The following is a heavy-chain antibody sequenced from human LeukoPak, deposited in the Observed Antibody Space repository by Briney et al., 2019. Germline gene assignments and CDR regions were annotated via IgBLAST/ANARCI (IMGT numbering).Heavy chain of an antibody. Sequence: GRSLRPSCAASGFTFSTFGMHWVRQAPRTGLEGGAFILQDGSQTYYPHYVKGRFTISRDNYRNTLYLQMNSLRPEDTAVYYCAKDCYERYFESWGQGTLVTVSS. D-gene: IGHD2-2*01. CDR1: GFTFSTFG. CDR3: AKDCYERYFES. CDR2: ILQDGSQT. V-gene: IGHV3-30*18. J-gene: IGHJ4*02.